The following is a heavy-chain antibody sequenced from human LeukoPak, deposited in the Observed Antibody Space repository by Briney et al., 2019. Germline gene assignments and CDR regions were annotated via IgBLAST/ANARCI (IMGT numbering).Heavy chain of an antibody. V-gene: IGHV4-59*01. CDR2: IYYSGST. J-gene: IGHJ5*02. CDR1: GGSISSYY. CDR3: ASVSSGYSNWFDP. D-gene: IGHD3-22*01. Sequence: SETLSLTCTVSGGSISSYYWSCIRQPPGKGLEWIGYIYYSGSTNYNPSLKSRVTISVDTSKNQFSLKLSSVTAADTAVYYCASVSSGYSNWFDPWGQGTLVTVSS.